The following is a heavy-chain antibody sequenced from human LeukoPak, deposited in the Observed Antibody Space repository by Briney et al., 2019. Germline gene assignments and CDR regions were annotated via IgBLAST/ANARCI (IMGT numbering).Heavy chain of an antibody. Sequence: ASVKVSCKASGYTFTSYDINWVRQATGQGLEWMGWMNPNSGNTGHAQKFQGRVTMTRNTSISTAYMELSSLRSEDTAVYYCAKGTLGYCSGGSCYSGYWGQGTLVTVSS. J-gene: IGHJ4*02. CDR1: GYTFTSYD. CDR3: AKGTLGYCSGGSCYSGY. D-gene: IGHD2-15*01. CDR2: MNPNSGNT. V-gene: IGHV1-8*01.